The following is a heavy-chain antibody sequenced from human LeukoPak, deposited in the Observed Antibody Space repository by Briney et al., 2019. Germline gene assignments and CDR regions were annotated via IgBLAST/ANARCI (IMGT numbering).Heavy chain of an antibody. CDR2: IYSGGST. CDR1: GFTVSSNY. Sequence: GGSLRLSCAASGFTVSSNYISWVRQAPGKGLEWVSVIYSGGSTYYADSVKGRFTISRDNSKNTLYLQMNSLRAEDTAVYYCARVANDLGAVDYWGQGTLVTVSS. D-gene: IGHD1-26*01. CDR3: ARVANDLGAVDY. V-gene: IGHV3-53*01. J-gene: IGHJ4*02.